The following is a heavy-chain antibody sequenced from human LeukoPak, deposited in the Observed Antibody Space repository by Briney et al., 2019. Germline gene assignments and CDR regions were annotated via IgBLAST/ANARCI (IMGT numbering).Heavy chain of an antibody. CDR3: GAQRAEGFDY. J-gene: IGHJ4*02. CDR2: ISSSGSTI. V-gene: IGHV3-11*04. Sequence: GGPLRLSCAASGFTFSDYYMSWIRQAPGKGLEWVSYISSSGSTIYYADSVKGRFTISRDNAKNSLYLQMNSLRAEDTAVYFCGAQRAEGFDYWGQGTLVTVSS. CDR1: GFTFSDYY.